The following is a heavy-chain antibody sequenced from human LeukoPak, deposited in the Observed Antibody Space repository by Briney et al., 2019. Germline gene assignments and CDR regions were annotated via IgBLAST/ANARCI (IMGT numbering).Heavy chain of an antibody. V-gene: IGHV4-59*01. J-gene: IGHJ4*02. CDR3: ATGYSSGWYAIDY. CDR2: IYYSGST. CDR1: GGSISSYY. D-gene: IGHD6-19*01. Sequence: SETLSLTCTVSGGSISSYYWSWIRQPPGKGLEWIGYIYYSGSTNYNPSLKSRVTISVDTSKNQFSLKLSSVTAAVTAVYYCATGYSSGWYAIDYWGQGTLVTVSS.